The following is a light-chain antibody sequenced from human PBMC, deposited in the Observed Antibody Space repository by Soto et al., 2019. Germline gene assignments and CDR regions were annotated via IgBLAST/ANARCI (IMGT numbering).Light chain of an antibody. CDR3: QHYVGSP. CDR1: QSVSSSY. V-gene: IGKV3-20*01. CDR2: GTS. Sequence: EIVLTQSPGTLSLSPGERATLSCRASQSVSSSYLAWYQQKPGQAPRLLIYGTSSRATGIPDRFSGSGSGTDFTLTISRLEPEDSAVYYCQHYVGSPFGGGTKVEIK. J-gene: IGKJ4*01.